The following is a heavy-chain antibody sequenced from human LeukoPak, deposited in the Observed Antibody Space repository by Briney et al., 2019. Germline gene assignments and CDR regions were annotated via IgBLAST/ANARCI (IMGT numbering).Heavy chain of an antibody. J-gene: IGHJ4*02. CDR3: AKRGVVIRVILVGFHKEAYYFDS. CDR2: ISERGSRT. Sequence: GGSLRLFCPVSGITLSKYDMGWVRQAPPKELEWVAGISERGSRTNYAHSVKGRFTISTDHPKNAVYLQMTSLGAEDTAVYFCAKRGVVIRVILVGFHKEAYYFDSWGQGALVTVSS. CDR1: GITLSKYD. V-gene: IGHV3-23*01. D-gene: IGHD3-22*01.